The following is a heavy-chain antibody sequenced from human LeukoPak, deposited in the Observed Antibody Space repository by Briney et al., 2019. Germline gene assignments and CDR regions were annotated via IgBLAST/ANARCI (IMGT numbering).Heavy chain of an antibody. CDR1: GFTFSSYE. CDR3: AELSITMIGGV. CDR2: ISSSGSTI. J-gene: IGHJ6*04. Sequence: GGSLRLSCAASGFTFSSYEMNWVRQAPGKGLEWVSYISSSGSTIYYADSVKGRFTISRDNAKNSLYLQMNSLRAEDTAVYYCAELSITMIGGVWGKGTTVTVSS. D-gene: IGHD3-10*02. V-gene: IGHV3-48*03.